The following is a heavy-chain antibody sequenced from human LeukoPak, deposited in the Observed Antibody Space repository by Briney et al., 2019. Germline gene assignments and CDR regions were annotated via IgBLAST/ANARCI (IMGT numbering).Heavy chain of an antibody. J-gene: IGHJ4*02. V-gene: IGHV4-39*07. Sequence: SETLSLTCTVSGGSISSSSYYWGWIRQPPGKGLEWIGSIYYSGSTYYNPSLKSRVTISVDTSKNQFSLKLSSVTAADTAVYYCAADGGAVIVGRPTDWGQGTLVTVSS. CDR2: IYYSGST. D-gene: IGHD3-22*01. CDR1: GGSISSSSYY. CDR3: AADGGAVIVGRPTD.